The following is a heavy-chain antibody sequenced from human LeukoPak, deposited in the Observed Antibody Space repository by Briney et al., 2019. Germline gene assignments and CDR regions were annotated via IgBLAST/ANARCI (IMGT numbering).Heavy chain of an antibody. V-gene: IGHV3-43*01. CDR2: ISWDGVST. D-gene: IGHD1-26*01. Sequence: GGSLRLSCAASGFTFDDYTMHWVRQAPGKGLEWVYLISWDGVSTYYADSVKGRFTISRDNSKNSLYLQLNSLRTEDTAFYYCAKDGGSGATRPIDFWGQGTLVTVSS. J-gene: IGHJ4*02. CDR1: GFTFDDYT. CDR3: AKDGGSGATRPIDF.